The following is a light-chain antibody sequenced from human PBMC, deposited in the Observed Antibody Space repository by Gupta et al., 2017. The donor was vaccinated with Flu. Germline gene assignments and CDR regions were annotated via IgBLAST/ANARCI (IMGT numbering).Light chain of an antibody. CDR2: EVT. CDR1: HSDVGGYHF. CDR3: SSYTDANTWV. J-gene: IGLJ1*01. Sequence: QSALPQPASVSGSPGQSITISCSGTHSDVGGYHFVTWYQHHPGRAPKLLIYEVTKRPFEISDRFSGSKSGNTASLTISGLQPEDEADYFCSSYTDANTWVFGSGSRVTVL. V-gene: IGLV2-14*01.